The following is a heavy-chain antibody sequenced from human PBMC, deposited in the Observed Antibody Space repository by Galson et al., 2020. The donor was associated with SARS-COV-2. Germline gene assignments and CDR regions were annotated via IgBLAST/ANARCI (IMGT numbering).Heavy chain of an antibody. V-gene: IGHV3-23*01. CDR1: GFIFTDYA. CDR2: TTGSGDRT. Sequence: TGESLRLSCAASGFIFTDYAMTWVRQAPGKGLEWVSATTGSGDRTYFADSVKGRFAISRYNSKNTLYLQMNSLRAEDTAVYYCAKRTGYSSGWCFDYWGRGARVT. J-gene: IGHJ4*02. CDR3: AKRTGYSSGWCFDY. D-gene: IGHD6-19*01.